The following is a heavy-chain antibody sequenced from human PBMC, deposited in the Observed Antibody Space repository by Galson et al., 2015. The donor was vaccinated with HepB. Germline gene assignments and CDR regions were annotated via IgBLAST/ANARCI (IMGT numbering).Heavy chain of an antibody. J-gene: IGHJ4*02. D-gene: IGHD2-2*02. CDR2: ISYDGSNK. CDR3: AKGSVRRYCSSTSCYNEIDY. CDR1: GFTFSSYG. V-gene: IGHV3-30*18. Sequence: SLRLSCAASGFTFSSYGMHWVRQAPGKGLEWVAVISYDGSNKYYADSVKGRFTISRDNSKNTLYLQMNSLRAEDTAVYYCAKGSVRRYCSSTSCYNEIDYWGQGTLVTVSS.